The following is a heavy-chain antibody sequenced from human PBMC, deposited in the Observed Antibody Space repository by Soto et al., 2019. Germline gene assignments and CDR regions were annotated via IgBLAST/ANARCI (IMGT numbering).Heavy chain of an antibody. CDR1: GGSISSYY. CDR2: IYYSGST. CDR3: ARLNYDFWSGYYFGPNFGYYYYMDV. V-gene: IGHV4-59*08. D-gene: IGHD3-3*01. J-gene: IGHJ6*03. Sequence: PSETLSLTCTVPGGSISSYYWSWIRQPPGKGLEWIGYIYYSGSTNYNPSLKSRVTISVDTSKNQFSLKLSSVTAADTAVYYCARLNYDFWSGYYFGPNFGYYYYMDVWGKGTTVTVSS.